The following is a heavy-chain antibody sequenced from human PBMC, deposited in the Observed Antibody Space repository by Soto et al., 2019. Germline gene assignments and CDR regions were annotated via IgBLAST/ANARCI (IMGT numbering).Heavy chain of an antibody. Sequence: PGGFLRLACAASGFTFSRYWMSWVRQAPGKGMEWVANIKQDGSEKYYVDSVKGRFTTSRDNAKNSLYLQINSLRAEDTAVYYCARVGGPGMDVWGQGTTVTVSS. CDR3: ARVGGPGMDV. CDR2: IKQDGSEK. D-gene: IGHD3-16*01. CDR1: GFTFSRYW. V-gene: IGHV3-7*03. J-gene: IGHJ6*02.